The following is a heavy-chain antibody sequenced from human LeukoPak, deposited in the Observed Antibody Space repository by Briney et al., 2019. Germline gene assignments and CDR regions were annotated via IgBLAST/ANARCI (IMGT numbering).Heavy chain of an antibody. V-gene: IGHV3-49*04. CDR2: IRSKAYGGTT. D-gene: IGHD1-26*01. Sequence: GGSLRLSCTASGFTFGDYAMSWVRQAPGKGLEGVGFIRSKAYGGTTEYAASVKGRFTISRDDSKSIAYLQMNSLKTEDTAVYYCTRDRYRIAGATHSRRFDPWGQGTLVTVSS. CDR3: TRDRYRIAGATHSRRFDP. J-gene: IGHJ5*02. CDR1: GFTFGDYA.